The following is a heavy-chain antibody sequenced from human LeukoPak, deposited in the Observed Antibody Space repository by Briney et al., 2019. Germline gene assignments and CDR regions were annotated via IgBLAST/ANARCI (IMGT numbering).Heavy chain of an antibody. CDR2: MNPNSGYT. Sequence: GASVKVSCKASGYTFTSYDINWARQATGQGLEWMGWMNPNSGYTGYAQKFQGRVTMTRNTSISTAYMELSSLRSEDTAVYYCARPNYDLLTGYYPLLDVWGQGTTVTVSS. CDR1: GYTFTSYD. V-gene: IGHV1-8*01. CDR3: ARPNYDLLTGYYPLLDV. J-gene: IGHJ6*02. D-gene: IGHD3-9*01.